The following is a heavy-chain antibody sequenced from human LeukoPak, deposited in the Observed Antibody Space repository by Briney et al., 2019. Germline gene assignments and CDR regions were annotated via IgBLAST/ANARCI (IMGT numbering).Heavy chain of an antibody. CDR1: GFTFSSYG. Sequence: GGSLRLSCAASGFTFSSYGMHWVRQAPGKGLEWVAVIWYDGSNKYYADSVKGRFTISRDYSKNTLYLQMNSLRAEDTAVYYCAGDSNVTMLDYWGQGTLVTVSS. CDR3: AGDSNVTMLDY. V-gene: IGHV3-33*01. J-gene: IGHJ4*02. D-gene: IGHD4/OR15-4a*01. CDR2: IWYDGSNK.